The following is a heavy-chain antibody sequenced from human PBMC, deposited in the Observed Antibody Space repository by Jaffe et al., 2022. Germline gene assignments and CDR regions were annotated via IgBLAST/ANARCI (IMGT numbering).Heavy chain of an antibody. CDR2: INPSGGST. D-gene: IGHD3-10*01. CDR1: GYTFTSYY. Sequence: QVQLVQSGAEVKKPGASVKVSCKASGYTFTSYYMHWVRQAPGQGLEWMGIINPSGGSTSYAQKFQGRVTMTRDTSTSTVYMELSSLRSEDTAVYYCAWSYGSGSYEVLYMDVWGKGTTVTVSS. CDR3: AWSYGSGSYEVLYMDV. V-gene: IGHV1-46*01. J-gene: IGHJ6*03.